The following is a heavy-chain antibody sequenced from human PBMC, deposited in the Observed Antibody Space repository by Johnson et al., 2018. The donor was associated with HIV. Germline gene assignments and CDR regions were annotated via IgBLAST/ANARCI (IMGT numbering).Heavy chain of an antibody. D-gene: IGHD5-24*01. V-gene: IGHV3-30*02. Sequence: QVQLVESGGGVVQPGGSLRLSCVVSGFTFSSNGMHWVRQAPGKGLEWVAFIRFDGRSKYYGDSVKGRFTISRDNSKNTLYLQMNSLRAEDTAVYYCARGREGYNLDAFDIWGQGTMVTVSS. CDR1: GFTFSSNG. CDR3: ARGREGYNLDAFDI. CDR2: IRFDGRSK. J-gene: IGHJ3*02.